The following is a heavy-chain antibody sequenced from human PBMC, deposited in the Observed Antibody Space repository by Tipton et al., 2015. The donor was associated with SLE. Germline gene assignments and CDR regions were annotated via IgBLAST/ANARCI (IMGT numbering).Heavy chain of an antibody. CDR1: SYSIRGGYY. CDR2: MHYSGSS. Sequence: TLSLTCVVDSYSIRGGYYWGWIRQPPGKGLEWIGCMHYSGSSAYNASLRSRVTILVDTSKKQISLKLTSVTAADTAIYYCAGDYGDSKFDYWGQGMLVTVSS. CDR3: AGDYGDSKFDY. V-gene: IGHV4-38-2*02. J-gene: IGHJ4*02. D-gene: IGHD4-17*01.